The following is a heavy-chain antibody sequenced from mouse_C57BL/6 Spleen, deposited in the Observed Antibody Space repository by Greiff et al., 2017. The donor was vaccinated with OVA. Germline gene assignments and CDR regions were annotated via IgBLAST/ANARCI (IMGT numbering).Heavy chain of an antibody. D-gene: IGHD1-1*01. Sequence: VQLQQSGAELVRPGASVTLSCKASGYTFTDYEMHWVKQTPVHGLEWIGAIDPETGGTAYNQKFKGKAILTADKSSSTAYMELRSLTSEDSAVYYCTKDYGSGYWFAYWGQGTLVTVSA. J-gene: IGHJ3*01. V-gene: IGHV1-15*01. CDR3: TKDYGSGYWFAY. CDR1: GYTFTDYE. CDR2: IDPETGGT.